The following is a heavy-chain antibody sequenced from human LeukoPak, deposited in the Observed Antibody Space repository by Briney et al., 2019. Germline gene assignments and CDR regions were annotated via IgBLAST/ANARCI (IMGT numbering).Heavy chain of an antibody. CDR3: AGEDYVWGSYRYNWFDP. CDR2: INWNGGST. CDR1: GFTFDDYG. D-gene: IGHD3-16*02. V-gene: IGHV3-20*04. Sequence: GGSLRLSCAASGFTFDDYGMSWVRQVPGKGLEWVSGINWNGGSTGNADSVKGRFTISRDNAKNSLYLQMNSLRAEDTAVYYCAGEDYVWGSYRYNWFDPWGQGTLVTVSS. J-gene: IGHJ5*02.